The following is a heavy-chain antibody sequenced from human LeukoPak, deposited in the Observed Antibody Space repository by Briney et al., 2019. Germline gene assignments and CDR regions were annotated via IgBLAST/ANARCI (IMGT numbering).Heavy chain of an antibody. V-gene: IGHV3-30*04. CDR3: ARGVGRPGY. J-gene: IGHJ4*02. CDR2: IAYDGSNQ. CDR1: GFTFNSYA. Sequence: PGGSLRLSCAASGFTFNSYAMHWVRQAPGKGLEWVAVIAYDGSNQYYADSVKGRFTISRDNSENTLYLQMNSPRAEDTAVYYCARGVGRPGYWGQGTLVTVSS. D-gene: IGHD3-10*01.